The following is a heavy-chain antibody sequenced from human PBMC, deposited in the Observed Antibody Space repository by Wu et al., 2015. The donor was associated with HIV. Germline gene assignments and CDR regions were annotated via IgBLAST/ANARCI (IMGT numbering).Heavy chain of an antibody. D-gene: IGHD3-10*01. Sequence: HVQLEQSGAVVRKPGTSVRVPCKVSGYSLINLSIHWVRQTPGKGLEWMGGFDPEDAKIIYAQRFQGRVAMTEDRSTDTAYLDLRSLRSEDTAVFYXTASPXDIWSTGLPYWGQGHPGPPSPQ. V-gene: IGHV1-24*01. CDR2: FDPEDAKI. CDR1: GYSLINLS. J-gene: IGHJ1*01. CDR3: TASPXDIWSTGLPY.